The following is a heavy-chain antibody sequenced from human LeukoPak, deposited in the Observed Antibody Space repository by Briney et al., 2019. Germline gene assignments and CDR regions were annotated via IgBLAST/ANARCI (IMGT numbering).Heavy chain of an antibody. CDR3: AEKVRGRYPFDD. V-gene: IGHV3-23*03. Sequence: GGSLRLSCVASGFNFMNYVMNWVRQAPGKGLEWVSGLTGDSSDVEYADSVKGRFTISRDNSRNTLYLQMSSLGAEDTAVYFCAEKVRGRYPFDDWGQGTLVTVSS. CDR2: LTGDSSDV. J-gene: IGHJ4*02. CDR1: GFNFMNYV. D-gene: IGHD1-26*01.